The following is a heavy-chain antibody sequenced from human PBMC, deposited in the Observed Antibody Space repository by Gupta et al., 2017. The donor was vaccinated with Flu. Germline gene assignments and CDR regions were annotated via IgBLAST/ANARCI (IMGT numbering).Heavy chain of an antibody. Sequence: QVQLQQWGAGLLKPSETLSLTCAVYGGSFSGYYWSWIRQPPGKGLEWIGEINHSGSTNYNPSLKSRVTISVDTPKNQFSLKLSSVTAADTAVYYWARGLWRDPDYFDYWGQGTLVTVSS. CDR2: INHSGST. V-gene: IGHV4-34*01. CDR1: GGSFSGYY. J-gene: IGHJ4*02. CDR3: ARGLWRDPDYFDY.